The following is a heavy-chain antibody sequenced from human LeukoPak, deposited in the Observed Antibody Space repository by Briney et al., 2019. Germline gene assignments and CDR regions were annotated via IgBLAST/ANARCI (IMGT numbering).Heavy chain of an antibody. J-gene: IGHJ4*02. CDR2: ISSSSSYI. CDR1: GFTFSSYS. Sequence: KPGGSLRLSCAASGFTFSSYSMNWVRQAPGKGLEWVSSISSSSSYIYYADSVKGRFTISRDNSKNTLYLQMNSLRAEDTAVYYCAKGGDGYNYGSYFDYWGQGTLVTVSS. CDR3: AKGGDGYNYGSYFDY. D-gene: IGHD5-24*01. V-gene: IGHV3-21*01.